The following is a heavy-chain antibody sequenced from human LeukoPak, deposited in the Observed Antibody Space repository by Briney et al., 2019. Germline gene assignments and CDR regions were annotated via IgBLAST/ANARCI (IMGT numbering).Heavy chain of an antibody. CDR1: GFTFHNHG. Sequence: GGSLRLSCEASGFTFHNHGMSWIRRAPGKGLEWISVISGSSMSTYYADSVKGRFTVSRDNSKNSVYLQMSSLRVEDSAIYYCGKDSRPSVTTFRSRWTDYWGQGILVTVSS. V-gene: IGHV3-23*01. J-gene: IGHJ4*02. D-gene: IGHD4-11*01. CDR3: GKDSRPSVTTFRSRWTDY. CDR2: ISGSSMST.